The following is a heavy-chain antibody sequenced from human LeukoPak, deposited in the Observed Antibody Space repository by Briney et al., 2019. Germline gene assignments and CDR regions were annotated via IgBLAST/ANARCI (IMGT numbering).Heavy chain of an antibody. V-gene: IGHV1-46*01. Sequence: ASVKVSCKTSGYTLTSHYIHWVRQAPGQGLEWMGILNPRGDSPRYAEKFQGRVTMTRDTSTSTAYMELNSLTSEDTAVYYCAVVPRLASRRFGELLGDYWGQGTLVTVSS. CDR2: LNPRGDSP. J-gene: IGHJ4*02. CDR1: GYTLTSHY. CDR3: AVVPRLASRRFGELLGDY. D-gene: IGHD3-10*01.